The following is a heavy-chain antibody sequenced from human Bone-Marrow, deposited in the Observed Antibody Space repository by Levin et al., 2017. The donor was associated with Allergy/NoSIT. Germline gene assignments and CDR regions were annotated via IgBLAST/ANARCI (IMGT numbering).Heavy chain of an antibody. J-gene: IGHJ6*02. Sequence: GESLKISCKASGYTFTLKDINWVRQATGQGLEWMGWMNPNSGNTGFAQKFQGRLTLTRDTSINTAYMELSSLGSEDTAVYYCARGSVLVPASIPMDVWGQGTTVTVSS. CDR1: GYTFTLKD. D-gene: IGHD2-2*01. CDR3: ARGSVLVPASIPMDV. V-gene: IGHV1-8*01. CDR2: MNPNSGNT.